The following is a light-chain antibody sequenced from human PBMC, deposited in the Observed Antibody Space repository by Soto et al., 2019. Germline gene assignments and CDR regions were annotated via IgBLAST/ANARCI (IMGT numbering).Light chain of an antibody. CDR2: NTS. CDR1: QSVSSSS. CDR3: QHYGSSRPT. J-gene: IGKJ1*01. V-gene: IGKV3-20*01. Sequence: EIVLTQSPGTLSLSPGERATLSCRASQSVSSSSLAWYQRKPGQAPRLLIYNTSSRPTGVPDRFSGSSSETAFTLIISRLEPEDFALYYCQHYGSSRPTVGQGTKVEIK.